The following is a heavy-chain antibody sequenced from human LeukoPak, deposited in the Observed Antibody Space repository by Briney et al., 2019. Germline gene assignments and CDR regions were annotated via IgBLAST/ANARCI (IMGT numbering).Heavy chain of an antibody. Sequence: GGSLRLSCAASGFTVSSNYMSWVRQAPGKGLEWVSVIYSGGSTYYADSVKGRFTISRDNSKNTLYLQMNSLRAEDTAVYYCAIWYGSGSYSYDYWGQGTLVTVSS. CDR3: AIWYGSGSYSYDY. V-gene: IGHV3-66*01. D-gene: IGHD3-10*01. CDR1: GFTVSSNY. J-gene: IGHJ4*02. CDR2: IYSGGST.